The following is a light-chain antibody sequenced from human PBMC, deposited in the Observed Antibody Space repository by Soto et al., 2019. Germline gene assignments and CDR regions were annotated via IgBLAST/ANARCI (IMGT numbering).Light chain of an antibody. V-gene: IGKV3-15*01. J-gene: IGKJ2*01. CDR1: QSVSSN. CDR2: GAS. Sequence: IVMTQSPATLSVYPGERATLSCRASQSVSSNLAWYQQKPGQAPRLLIYGASTRATGIPARFSGSGSGTEFTLTISSLQSEDFAVYYCQQYNNWPHTVGQGTKLEIK. CDR3: QQYNNWPHT.